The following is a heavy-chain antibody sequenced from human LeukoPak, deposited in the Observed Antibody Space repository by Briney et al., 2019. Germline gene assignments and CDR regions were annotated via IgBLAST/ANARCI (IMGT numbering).Heavy chain of an antibody. CDR1: GYTFTSYG. J-gene: IGHJ4*02. CDR2: ISAYNGNT. CDR3: ASHSWYPYYFDY. D-gene: IGHD6-13*01. V-gene: IGHV1-18*01. Sequence: ASVKVSCKASGYTFTSYGISWVRQAPGQGLEWMGWISAYNGNTNYAQKLQGRVTMTTDTSTSTAYMELRSLRSDDTAVYYCASHSWYPYYFDYWGQGTLVTVSS.